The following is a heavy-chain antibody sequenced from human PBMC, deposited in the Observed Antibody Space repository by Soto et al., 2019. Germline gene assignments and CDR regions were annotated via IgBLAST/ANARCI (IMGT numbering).Heavy chain of an antibody. J-gene: IGHJ3*02. CDR3: ARDSTRRGACDI. CDR2: VNHAGSS. V-gene: IGHV4-34*01. CDR1: GGSFSFYY. Sequence: PSETLSLTCAISGGSFSFYYWNWIRQSPGKGLEWIGEVNHAGSSNYNPSLRSRVTISVDTSKNQFSLKLSSVTAADTAVYFCARDSTRRGACDIWGQGTMVTVSS. D-gene: IGHD4-4*01.